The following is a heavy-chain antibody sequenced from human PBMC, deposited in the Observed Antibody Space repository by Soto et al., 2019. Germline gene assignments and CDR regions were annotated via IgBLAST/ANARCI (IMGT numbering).Heavy chain of an antibody. V-gene: IGHV1-3*01. Sequence: ASVKVSCKASGGTFSSYAINWVRQAPGQRLEWMGGINPINGKTKYSQKFQGRVTMTRDTSASTVYMELSSLRSEDTAVYYCASSLFGVVINPYYMDVWGKGTAVTVSS. CDR1: GGTFSSYA. D-gene: IGHD3-3*02. CDR3: ASSLFGVVINPYYMDV. J-gene: IGHJ6*03. CDR2: INPINGKT.